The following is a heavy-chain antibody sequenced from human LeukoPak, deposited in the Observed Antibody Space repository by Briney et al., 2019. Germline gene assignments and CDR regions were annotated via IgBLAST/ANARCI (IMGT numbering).Heavy chain of an antibody. V-gene: IGHV6-1*01. J-gene: IGHJ4*02. Sequence: SQTLSLTCAISGDSVSSNSAVWNWIRQSPSRGLEWLGRTYYRSKWYSDSAVSVRSRIIINPDTSKNQFSLQLNSVTPEDTAVYYCARYITTWDFDFWGQGTLVIVSS. CDR1: GDSVSSNSAV. D-gene: IGHD2-2*01. CDR3: ARYITTWDFDF. CDR2: TYYRSKWYS.